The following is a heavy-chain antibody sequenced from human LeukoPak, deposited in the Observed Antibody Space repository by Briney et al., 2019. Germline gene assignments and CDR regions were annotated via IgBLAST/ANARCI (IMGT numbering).Heavy chain of an antibody. CDR3: ARDPIPNYYDRRVGLNYFDY. J-gene: IGHJ4*02. CDR2: IIPILGIA. Sequence: GASVKVSCKASGGTFSSYAISWVRQAPGQGLEWMGRIIPILGIANYAQKFQGRVTITADKSTSTAYMELSSLRSEDTAVYYCARDPIPNYYDRRVGLNYFDYWGQGTLVTVSS. CDR1: GGTFSSYA. V-gene: IGHV1-69*04. D-gene: IGHD3-22*01.